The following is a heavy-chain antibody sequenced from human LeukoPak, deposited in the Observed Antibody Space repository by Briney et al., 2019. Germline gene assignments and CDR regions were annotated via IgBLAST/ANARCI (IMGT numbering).Heavy chain of an antibody. D-gene: IGHD6-13*01. Sequence: PSETLSLTCTVSGGSISSYYWSWIRQPAGKGLEWIGRIYTSGSTNYNPSLKSRVTMSVDTSKNQFSLKLSSVTAADTAVYSCARDIAAAGAYYYYYMDVWGKGTTVTVSS. CDR2: IYTSGST. V-gene: IGHV4-4*07. J-gene: IGHJ6*03. CDR1: GGSISSYY. CDR3: ARDIAAAGAYYYYYMDV.